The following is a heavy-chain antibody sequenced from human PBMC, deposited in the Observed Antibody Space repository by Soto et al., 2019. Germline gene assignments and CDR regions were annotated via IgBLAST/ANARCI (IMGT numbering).Heavy chain of an antibody. J-gene: IGHJ6*02. Sequence: ASVKVSCKASGYTFTSYGISWVRQAPGQGLEWMGWISAYNGNTNYAQKLQGRVTMTTDTSTSTAYMELRSLRSDDTAVYYCARDQDTAMVTVLWDYYYYGMDVWGQGTTVTVSS. V-gene: IGHV1-18*04. CDR2: ISAYNGNT. D-gene: IGHD5-18*01. CDR3: ARDQDTAMVTVLWDYYYYGMDV. CDR1: GYTFTSYG.